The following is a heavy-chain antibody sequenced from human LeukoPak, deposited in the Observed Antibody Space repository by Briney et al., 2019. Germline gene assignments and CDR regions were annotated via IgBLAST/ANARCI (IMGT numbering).Heavy chain of an antibody. CDR1: GGSFSGYY. D-gene: IGHD3-22*01. J-gene: IGHJ4*02. CDR3: VTYYFDSSGPKKNY. Sequence: PSETPSLTCAVYGGSFSGYYWSWIRQPPGKGLEWIGEINHSGGTNYNPSLKSRVTISVDTSKKQFSLKLSSVTAADTAVYYCVTYYFDSSGPKKNYWGQGTLVTVSS. CDR2: INHSGGT. V-gene: IGHV4-34*01.